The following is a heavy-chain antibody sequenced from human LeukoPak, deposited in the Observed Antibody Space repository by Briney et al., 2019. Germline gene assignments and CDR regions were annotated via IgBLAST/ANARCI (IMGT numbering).Heavy chain of an antibody. CDR2: ISGYNGNT. CDR1: GYTFATCG. D-gene: IGHD2-2*01. CDR3: ARRSGYCSSTSCSPGDY. Sequence: ASVKVSCKASGYTFATCGISWVRQAPGQGLEWMGWISGYNGNTNYAQKLQGRVTMTTDTSTSTAYMELRSLRSDDTAMYYCARRSGYCSSTSCSPGDYWGQGTRVTVSS. J-gene: IGHJ4*02. V-gene: IGHV1-18*01.